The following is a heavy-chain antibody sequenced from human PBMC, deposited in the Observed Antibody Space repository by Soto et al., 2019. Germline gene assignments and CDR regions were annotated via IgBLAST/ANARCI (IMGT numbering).Heavy chain of an antibody. V-gene: IGHV1-18*01. J-gene: IGHJ4*02. Sequence: QVQLVQSGAEVKKPGASVKVSCKASGYTFTSYGISWVRQAPGQGLEWMGWISAYNGNTNYAQKLKGRVTMTTDTSTSTAYMELRSLRSDDTAVYYCARDWEYYDFWSGSLDFDYWGQGTLVTVSS. CDR2: ISAYNGNT. CDR3: ARDWEYYDFWSGSLDFDY. D-gene: IGHD3-3*01. CDR1: GYTFTSYG.